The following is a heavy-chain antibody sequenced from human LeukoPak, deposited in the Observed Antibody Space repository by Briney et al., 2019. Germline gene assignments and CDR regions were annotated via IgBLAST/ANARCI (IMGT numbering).Heavy chain of an antibody. CDR3: AWSYCSSTNCYGLDYFDY. D-gene: IGHD2-2*01. CDR2: IRNKANSYAT. Sequence: GGSLRLSCATSGFTLSDHYIDWVRQAPGKGLEWVGRIRNKANSYATEYAASVKGRFTISRDDSQNSLYLQMNSLKTEDTAVYYCAWSYCSSTNCYGLDYFDYWGQGTLVTVSS. CDR1: GFTLSDHY. V-gene: IGHV3-72*01. J-gene: IGHJ4*02.